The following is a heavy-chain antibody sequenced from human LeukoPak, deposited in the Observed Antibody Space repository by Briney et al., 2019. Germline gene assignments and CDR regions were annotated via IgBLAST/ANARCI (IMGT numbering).Heavy chain of an antibody. D-gene: IGHD6-19*01. V-gene: IGHV3-23*01. J-gene: IGHJ4*02. Sequence: PGGSLRLSCAASGFTFSSYAMSWVRQAPGKGLEWVSAISGSGGSTYYADSVKGRFTISRDNSKNTLYLHMNSLRAEETAVYYCANTARSGWYRYDYWGQGTLVTVSS. CDR1: GFTFSSYA. CDR3: ANTARSGWYRYDY. CDR2: ISGSGGST.